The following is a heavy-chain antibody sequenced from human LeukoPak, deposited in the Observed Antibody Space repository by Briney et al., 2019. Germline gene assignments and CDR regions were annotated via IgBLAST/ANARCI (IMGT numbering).Heavy chain of an antibody. CDR2: IYYSGTP. J-gene: IGHJ1*01. Sequence: PSQTLSLTCTVSGGALSRGDYYWGWIRHPPGKGLGWIGYIYYSGTPNYNPPLKGRVTISVDTSKYQFSRKLSSVTAADTAVYYCARGQYNWNVGGYFQHWGEGTLVTVSS. CDR1: GGALSRGDYY. V-gene: IGHV4-30-4*01. CDR3: ARGQYNWNVGGYFQH. D-gene: IGHD1-20*01.